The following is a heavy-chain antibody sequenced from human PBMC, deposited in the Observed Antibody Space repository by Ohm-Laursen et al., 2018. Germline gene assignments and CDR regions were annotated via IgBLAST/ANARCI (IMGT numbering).Heavy chain of an antibody. V-gene: IGHV3-23*01. CDR3: ARDPSSRFLSGSHFDP. CDR1: GFSFSANA. D-gene: IGHD1-26*01. J-gene: IGHJ5*02. CDR2: ISISAVGK. Sequence: SLRLSCAASGFSFSANAMAWVRQAPGKGVEWVAGISISAVGKHYAESVRGRFTISRDDSKSIMYLNMNSLRPEDTAVYYCARDPSSRFLSGSHFDPWAREPWSPSPQ.